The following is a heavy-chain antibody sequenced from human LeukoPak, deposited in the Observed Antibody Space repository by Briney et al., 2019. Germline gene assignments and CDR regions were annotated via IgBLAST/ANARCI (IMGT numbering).Heavy chain of an antibody. CDR3: ARGGQLWFGELSFDY. CDR2: TYYSGST. D-gene: IGHD3-10*01. V-gene: IGHV4-59*12. CDR1: GGSISSYY. Sequence: PSETLSLTCTVSGGSISSYYWSWIRQPPGGGLEWIGYTYYSGSTNYNPSLKRRVTISLDTSKSQFSLKLSSVTAADTAVYYCARGGQLWFGELSFDYWGQGTLVTVSS. J-gene: IGHJ4*02.